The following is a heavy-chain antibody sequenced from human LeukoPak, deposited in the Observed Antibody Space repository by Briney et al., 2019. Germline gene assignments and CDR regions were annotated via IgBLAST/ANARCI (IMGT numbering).Heavy chain of an antibody. CDR2: ISWNSGSI. CDR3: AKDFHYYGSGSLAV. V-gene: IGHV3-9*01. CDR1: GFTFDDYA. D-gene: IGHD3-10*01. J-gene: IGHJ4*02. Sequence: GRSLRLSCAASGFTFDDYAMHWVRQAPGKGLEWVSGISWNSGSIGYADSVKGRFTISRDNAKYSLYLQMNSLRAEDTALYYCAKDFHYYGSGSLAVWGQGTLVTVSS.